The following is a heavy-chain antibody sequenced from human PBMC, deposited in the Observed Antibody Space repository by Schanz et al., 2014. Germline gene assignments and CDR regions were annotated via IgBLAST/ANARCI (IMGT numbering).Heavy chain of an antibody. CDR3: AKGQLLSYYFDY. Sequence: EAQLLESGGNLVQPGGSLRVSCVGSGFTFRSYPMTWVRQAPGKGLEWVAGISGAGGSTYYVDSVKGRFTISRDNSRNTMYLQMTGLRAEDTAVYYCAKGQLLSYYFDYWGQGTLVTVSS. D-gene: IGHD2-21*01. V-gene: IGHV3-23*01. CDR2: ISGAGGST. J-gene: IGHJ4*02. CDR1: GFTFRSYP.